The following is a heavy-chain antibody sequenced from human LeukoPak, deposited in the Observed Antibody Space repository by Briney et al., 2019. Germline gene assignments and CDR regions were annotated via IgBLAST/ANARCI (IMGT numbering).Heavy chain of an antibody. CDR2: INWNGGST. CDR3: ARDGVVATIGDNWFDP. D-gene: IGHD5-12*01. CDR1: GFTFSSYS. Sequence: GGSLRLSCAASGFTFSSYSMNWVRQAPGKGLEWVSGINWNGGSTGYADSVEGRFTISRDNAKNSLYLQMNSLRVEDTALYYCARDGVVATIGDNWFDPWGQGTLVTVSS. V-gene: IGHV3-20*04. J-gene: IGHJ5*02.